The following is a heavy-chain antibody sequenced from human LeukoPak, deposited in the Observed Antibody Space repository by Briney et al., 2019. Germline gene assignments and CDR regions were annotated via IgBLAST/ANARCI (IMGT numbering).Heavy chain of an antibody. CDR1: GLTFSVSA. Sequence: GGSLRLSCSASGLTFSVSAIHWVRQASGKGLEWVGRIKTKADNYATAYAASVKGRFTISRDDSTNTAYLQMNSLKTEDTAVYYCTHPAYYYNVDVWGKGTTVAVSS. CDR2: IKTKADNYAT. CDR3: THPAYYYNVDV. D-gene: IGHD6-25*01. V-gene: IGHV3-73*01. J-gene: IGHJ6*04.